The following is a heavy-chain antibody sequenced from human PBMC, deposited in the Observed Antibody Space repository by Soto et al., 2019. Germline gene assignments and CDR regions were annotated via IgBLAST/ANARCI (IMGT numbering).Heavy chain of an antibody. CDR2: IVVGSGNT. CDR3: ARDGDHDYSNYGPSRYPRYYYYYYGMDV. V-gene: IGHV1-58*01. CDR1: GFTFTSSA. J-gene: IGHJ6*02. Sequence: SVKVSCKASGFTFTSSAVQWVRQARGQRLEWIGWIVVGSGNTNYAQKFQERVTITRDMSTSTAYMELSSLRSEDTAVYYCARDGDHDYSNYGPSRYPRYYYYYYGMDVWGQGTTVTVSS. D-gene: IGHD4-4*01.